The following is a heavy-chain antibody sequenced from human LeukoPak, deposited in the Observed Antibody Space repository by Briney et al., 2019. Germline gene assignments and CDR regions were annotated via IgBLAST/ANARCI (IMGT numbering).Heavy chain of an antibody. CDR1: GGSFSGYY. CDR3: ALGSEAARPTDY. CDR2: INHSGST. V-gene: IGHV4-34*01. Sequence: SETLSLTCAVYGGSFSGYYWSWIRQPPGKGLEWIGEINHSGSTNYNPSLKSRVTISVDTSKNQFSLKLSSVTAADTAVYYCALGSEAARPTDYWGQGPWSPSPQ. D-gene: IGHD6-6*01. J-gene: IGHJ4*02.